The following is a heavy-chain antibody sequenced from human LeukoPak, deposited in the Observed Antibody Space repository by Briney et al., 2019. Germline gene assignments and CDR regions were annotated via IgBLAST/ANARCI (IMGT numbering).Heavy chain of an antibody. CDR2: ISKDGSMK. V-gene: IGHV3-30*04. Sequence: GGSLRLSCAASGFIFSNYAMDWVRQAPGKGLEWVAVISKDGSMKYYADSVKGRFTVSRDNSNNTVYLQMNSLKTEDTAVYYCAVESFDIWGQGTMVTVSS. CDR1: GFIFSNYA. J-gene: IGHJ3*02. D-gene: IGHD3-3*01. CDR3: AVESFDI.